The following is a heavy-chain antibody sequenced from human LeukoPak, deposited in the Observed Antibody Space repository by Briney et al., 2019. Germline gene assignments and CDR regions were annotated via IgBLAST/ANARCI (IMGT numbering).Heavy chain of an antibody. CDR3: SSDRTAYCGGDCYFDY. D-gene: IGHD2-21*02. J-gene: IGHJ4*02. V-gene: IGHV3-7*01. Sequence: GGPLRLSCAPSGFTFSIYWMSCLPQAPGEGVECVANIKQGGSEKYYVDSEKGRFTLSRDNAKHSLYVQMYSLRAESTVVYFCSSDRTAYCGGDCYFDYWGQGALVTVFS. CDR1: GFTFSIYW. CDR2: IKQGGSEK.